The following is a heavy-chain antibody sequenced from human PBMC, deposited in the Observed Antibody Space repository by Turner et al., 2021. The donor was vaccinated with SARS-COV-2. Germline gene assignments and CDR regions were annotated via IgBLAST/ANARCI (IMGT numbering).Heavy chain of an antibody. CDR1: GFTFSSYG. Sequence: VQLVESGGGLVQPGGSLRLSFAASGFTFSSYGIHWVRQAPGKGLERVAVISEDGSNKYYADSVEGRVTISRDNTKNTLYMQTNSLRVEDTAVYYCAKDGYYCSSTSCSQGDYFDCSGKGTLVTVS. CDR3: AKDGYYCSSTSCSQGDYFDC. J-gene: IGHJ4*02. V-gene: IGHV3-30*18. CDR2: ISEDGSNK. D-gene: IGHD2-2*01.